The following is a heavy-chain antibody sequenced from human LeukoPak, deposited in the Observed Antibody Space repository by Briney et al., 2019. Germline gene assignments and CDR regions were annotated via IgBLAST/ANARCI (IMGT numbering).Heavy chain of an antibody. D-gene: IGHD2-21*02. CDR1: GFTFSSYS. J-gene: IGHJ2*01. V-gene: IGHV3-21*01. CDR3: ARDGFEPYCGGNCYSPLYFDL. Sequence: GGSLRLSCAASGFTFSSYSMNWVRQAPGKGLEWVSSISSSSSYIYYADSVKGRFTISRDNAKNSLYLQMNSLRAEDTAVYYCARDGFEPYCGGNCYSPLYFDLWAVAPWSLSPQ. CDR2: ISSSSSYI.